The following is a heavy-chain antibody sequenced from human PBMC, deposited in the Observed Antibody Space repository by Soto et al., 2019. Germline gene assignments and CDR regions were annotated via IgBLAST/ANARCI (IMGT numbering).Heavy chain of an antibody. CDR3: ARRHYGDYDY. CDR1: GYSFTTSG. Sequence: QAQLVQSGAEVKEPGASVKVSCKASGYSFTTSGNTWVRQAPGQGLEWMGWISTYNGNTNYAQNLQDRVTLTTDTSTSTAYMELRSLRSDDTAVYYCARRHYGDYDYWGQGTLVTVSS. CDR2: ISTYNGNT. J-gene: IGHJ4*02. D-gene: IGHD4-17*01. V-gene: IGHV1-18*01.